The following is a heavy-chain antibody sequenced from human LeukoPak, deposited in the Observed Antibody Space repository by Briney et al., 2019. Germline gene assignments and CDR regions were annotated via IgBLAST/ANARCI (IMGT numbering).Heavy chain of an antibody. CDR3: TTGSVPAATAG. D-gene: IGHD2-2*01. Sequence: PGGSLRLSCAASGFTFSNAWMSWVRQAPGEGLEWVGRIKSKTDGGTTDYAAPVKGRFTISRDDSKNTLYLQMNSLKTEDAAVYYCTTGSVPAATAGWGQGTLVTVSS. J-gene: IGHJ4*02. CDR2: IKSKTDGGTT. V-gene: IGHV3-15*01. CDR1: GFTFSNAW.